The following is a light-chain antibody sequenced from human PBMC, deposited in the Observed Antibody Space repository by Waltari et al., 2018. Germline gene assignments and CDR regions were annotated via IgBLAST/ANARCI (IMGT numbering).Light chain of an antibody. CDR1: GSDVGGYDY. CDR2: DVY. J-gene: IGLJ2*01. V-gene: IGLV2-14*01. Sequence: QSALTQPASVSGSPGQAIILSCTGTGSDVGGYDYVSWYQQYPGKAPRLIIYDVYNRPSEVSTRFPGPKSDSTAYLTCSARQAEDESVYYCSSYTSSGVVVGGGTKLTVL. CDR3: SSYTSSGVV.